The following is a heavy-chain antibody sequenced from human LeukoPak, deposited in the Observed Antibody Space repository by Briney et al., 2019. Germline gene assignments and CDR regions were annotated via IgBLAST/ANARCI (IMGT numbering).Heavy chain of an antibody. J-gene: IGHJ4*02. Sequence: WGCLRLSCAASGFTFSSYWMHWVRQAPGKGLVWVSRINSDGSSTSYADSVKGRFTISRDNAKNTLYLQMNSLRAEDTAVYHCARDQSSGWYYSSYDYWGQGTLVTVSS. CDR3: ARDQSSGWYYSSYDY. CDR1: GFTFSSYW. V-gene: IGHV3-74*01. D-gene: IGHD6-19*01. CDR2: INSDGSST.